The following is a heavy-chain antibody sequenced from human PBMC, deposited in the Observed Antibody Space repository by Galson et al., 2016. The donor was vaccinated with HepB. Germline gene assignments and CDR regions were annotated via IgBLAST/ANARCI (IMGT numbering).Heavy chain of an antibody. CDR2: ISYDGSNK. Sequence: SLRLSCAASGFAFSTYGVHWIRQPPGKGLEWVALISYDGSNKDYADSVKGRFTISRDNSQNTLFLQMNSLRAEDTAVYYCAKGRTAYSTGWYGEYWGQGTLVTVSS. J-gene: IGHJ4*02. CDR1: GFAFSTYG. V-gene: IGHV3-30*18. D-gene: IGHD6-19*01. CDR3: AKGRTAYSTGWYGEY.